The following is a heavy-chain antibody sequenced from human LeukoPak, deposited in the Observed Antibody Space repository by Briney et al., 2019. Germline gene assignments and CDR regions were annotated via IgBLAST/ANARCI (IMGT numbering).Heavy chain of an antibody. V-gene: IGHV1-69*05. CDR3: ARPKSLRIAVAGSGDAFDI. CDR2: IIPIFGTA. J-gene: IGHJ3*02. D-gene: IGHD6-19*01. Sequence: SVKVSCKASGGTFSSYAISWVRQAPGQGLEWMGGIIPIFGTANYAQKFQGRVTITTDESTSTAYMELSSLRSEDTAVYYCARPKSLRIAVAGSGDAFDIWGQGTMVTVSS. CDR1: GGTFSSYA.